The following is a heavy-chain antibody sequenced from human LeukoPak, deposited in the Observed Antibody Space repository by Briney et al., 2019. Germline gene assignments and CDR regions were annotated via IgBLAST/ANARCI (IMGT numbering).Heavy chain of an antibody. CDR2: INAGNGDT. Sequence: ASVKVSCKASGYTFTTYGIQWVRQAPGQRLEWMGWINAGNGDTKYSQKFQGRVTITRDTSASTVYMELSSLRSEDTAVYYCARVGFSSTWCTVDYWGQGTLVTVSS. J-gene: IGHJ4*02. CDR1: GYTFTTYG. CDR3: ARVGFSSTWCTVDY. D-gene: IGHD6-13*01. V-gene: IGHV1-3*01.